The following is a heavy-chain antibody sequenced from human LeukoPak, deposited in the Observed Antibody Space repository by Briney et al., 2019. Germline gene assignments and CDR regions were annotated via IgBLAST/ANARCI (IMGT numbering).Heavy chain of an antibody. CDR2: INAGNGNT. CDR3: ARGGGSTMGRGVIIAQPFDF. CDR1: GYTFTTYA. J-gene: IGHJ4*02. V-gene: IGHV1-3*01. D-gene: IGHD3-10*01. Sequence: GASVKVSCKASGYTFTTYAMHWVRQAPGQRLEWMGWINAGNGNTKYSQNFQGRVTITRDTSASTAYMELSSLRSEDTAVYYCARGGGSTMGRGVIIAQPFDFWGQGTLVTVSS.